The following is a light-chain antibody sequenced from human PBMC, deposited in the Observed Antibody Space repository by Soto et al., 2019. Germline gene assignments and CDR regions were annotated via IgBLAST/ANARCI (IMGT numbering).Light chain of an antibody. CDR2: AAS. V-gene: IGKV1-27*01. J-gene: IGKJ1*01. CDR1: QGISNY. Sequence: DIQMTQSPSSLSASVGDRVTITCRASQGISNYLAWYQQKPWKVPKLLIYAASTLQSGVPSRFSGSGSGKEFTLTISSLQPEDVATYYCQKYNSAPWTFGQGIKVEIK. CDR3: QKYNSAPWT.